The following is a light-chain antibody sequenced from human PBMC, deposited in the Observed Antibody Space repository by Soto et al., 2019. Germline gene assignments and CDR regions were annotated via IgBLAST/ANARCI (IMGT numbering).Light chain of an antibody. J-gene: IGLJ2*01. V-gene: IGLV2-14*03. CDR1: STDVGCYNY. CDR3: SSYTSSTTPVV. Sequence: QSALTQPASVSGSPGQSITIPCTGTSTDVGCYNYVSWYQQHPGKAPKLMIYDVSNRPSGVSNRFSGSKSGNTAFLTIFGLQAEDEADYYCSSYTSSTTPVVFGGGTKLTVL. CDR2: DVS.